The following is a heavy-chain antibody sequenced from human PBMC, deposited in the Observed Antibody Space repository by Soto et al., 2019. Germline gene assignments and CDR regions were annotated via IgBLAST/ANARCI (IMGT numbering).Heavy chain of an antibody. V-gene: IGHV1-18*01. Sequence: QVHLVQSGAEVKKPGASVKVSCKGSGYTFTSYGITWVRQAPGQGLERMGWISAHNGNTYYAQKLQGRVTVTRDTSTSTAYMELTRLSSVDTAVYYCARGRYGDYWGQGDLVTVSS. CDR2: ISAHNGNT. CDR3: ARGRYGDY. CDR1: GYTFTSYG. D-gene: IGHD1-1*01. J-gene: IGHJ4*02.